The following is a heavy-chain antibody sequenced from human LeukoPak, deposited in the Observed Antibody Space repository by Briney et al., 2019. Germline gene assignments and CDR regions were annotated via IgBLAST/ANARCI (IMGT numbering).Heavy chain of an antibody. Sequence: SETLSPTCTVSGGSISSYYWSWIRQPAGKGLEWIGRIYTSGSTNYNPSLKSRVTMSVDTSKNQFSLKLSSVTAADTAVYYCARDIPNPITMIEGRFDPWGQGTLVTVSS. CDR2: IYTSGST. J-gene: IGHJ5*02. CDR3: ARDIPNPITMIEGRFDP. V-gene: IGHV4-4*07. D-gene: IGHD3-22*01. CDR1: GGSISSYY.